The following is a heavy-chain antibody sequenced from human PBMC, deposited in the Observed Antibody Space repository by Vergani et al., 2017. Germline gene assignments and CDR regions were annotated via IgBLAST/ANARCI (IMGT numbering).Heavy chain of an antibody. Sequence: QVQLQESGPGLVKPSETLSLTCTVSGGSISSYYWSWIRQPPGKGLGWIGYIYYSWSTNYNPSLKRRVTISVDTSKNQFSLKLSSVTAADTAVYYCARETTVIGFDYWGQGTLVTVSS. J-gene: IGHJ4*02. CDR2: IYYSWST. D-gene: IGHD4-11*01. CDR1: GGSISSYY. CDR3: ARETTVIGFDY. V-gene: IGHV4-59*01.